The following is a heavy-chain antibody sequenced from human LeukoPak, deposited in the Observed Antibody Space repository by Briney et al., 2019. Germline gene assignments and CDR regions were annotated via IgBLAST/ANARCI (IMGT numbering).Heavy chain of an antibody. CDR3: ARRLWYFDL. J-gene: IGHJ2*01. CDR1: GGSISSGGYS. V-gene: IGHV4-30-2*01. Sequence: SETLSLTCAVSGGSISSGGYSWSWIRQPPGKGLEWIGYIYHSGSTYYNPSLKSRVTISVDRSKNQFSLKLSSVTAADTAVYYCARRLWYFDLWGRGTPVTVSS. CDR2: IYHSGST.